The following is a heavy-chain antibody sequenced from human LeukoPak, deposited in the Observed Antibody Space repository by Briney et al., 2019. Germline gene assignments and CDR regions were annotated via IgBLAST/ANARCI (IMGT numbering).Heavy chain of an antibody. D-gene: IGHD1-1*01. Sequence: GASVKVSCKASGYTFTSYDMNWVRQATGQGLEWMGWMNPNSGNTGYAQKFQGRVTMTRNTSISTAYMELSSLRSEDTAVYYCASEVQLERRGFDYWGQGALVTVSS. V-gene: IGHV1-8*01. CDR3: ASEVQLERRGFDY. J-gene: IGHJ4*02. CDR2: MNPNSGNT. CDR1: GYTFTSYD.